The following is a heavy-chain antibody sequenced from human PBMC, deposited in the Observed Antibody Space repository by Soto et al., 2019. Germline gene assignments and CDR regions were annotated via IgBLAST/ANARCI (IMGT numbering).Heavy chain of an antibody. CDR2: IYSGGST. J-gene: IGHJ4*02. CDR3: AREWPHLDC. Sequence: QRGGSLRLSCAASGFTVSSNYIICFRHSPGKGLEWVSVIYSGGSTFYADSVKGRFAISRDNSKNMVYLQMNRMRAEDTAVYYCAREWPHLDCWGQGTLVTVSS. CDR1: GFTVSSNY. V-gene: IGHV3-53*01.